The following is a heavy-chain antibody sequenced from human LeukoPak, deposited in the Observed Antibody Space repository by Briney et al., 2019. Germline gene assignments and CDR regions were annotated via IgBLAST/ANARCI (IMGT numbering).Heavy chain of an antibody. D-gene: IGHD1-26*01. Sequence: ASVKVSCKASGYTFIGYYMHWVRQAPGQGLEWMGWINPNSGGTNYVQKFQGRVTMTRDTSISTAYMELSRLTSDDTAVYYCARGERPYGVNWGQGTLVTVSS. CDR2: INPNSGGT. CDR1: GYTFIGYY. J-gene: IGHJ4*02. V-gene: IGHV1-2*02. CDR3: ARGERPYGVN.